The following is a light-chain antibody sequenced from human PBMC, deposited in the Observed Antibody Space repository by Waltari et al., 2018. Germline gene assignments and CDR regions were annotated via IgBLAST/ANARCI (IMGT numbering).Light chain of an antibody. Sequence: QSALTQPRSVSGSPGHSVTISCTGTSSDVGGYDYVSWYQQYPGKAPKLVIYDVSKRPSGVPDRFSCSKSGNTASLTISGLQAEDEADYNCCSYAGRATWAFGGGTKLTVL. CDR3: CSYAGRATWA. V-gene: IGLV2-11*01. J-gene: IGLJ3*02. CDR1: SSDVGGYDY. CDR2: DVS.